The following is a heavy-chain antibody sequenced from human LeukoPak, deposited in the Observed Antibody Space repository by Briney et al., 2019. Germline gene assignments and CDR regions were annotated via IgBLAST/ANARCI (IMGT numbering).Heavy chain of an antibody. CDR1: GYTFTGYY. CDR2: INPNSGGT. Sequence: ASVKVSCKASGYTFTGYYMHWVRQAPGQGLEWMGWINPNSGGTNHAQKFQGRVTMTRDTSISTAYMELSRLRSDDTAVYYCARGGYCTNGVCYSHYYYGMDVWGQGTTVTVSS. D-gene: IGHD2-8*01. CDR3: ARGGYCTNGVCYSHYYYGMDV. J-gene: IGHJ6*02. V-gene: IGHV1-2*02.